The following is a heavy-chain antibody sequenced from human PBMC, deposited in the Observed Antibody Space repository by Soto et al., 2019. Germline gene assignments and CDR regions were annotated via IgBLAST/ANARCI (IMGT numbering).Heavy chain of an antibody. D-gene: IGHD3-22*01. J-gene: IGHJ2*01. Sequence: NPSETLSLTCTVSGGSISSYYWSWIRQPPGKGLEWIGYIYYSGSTNYNPSLKSRVTISVDTSKNQFSLKLSSVTAADTAVYYCARGRRLNYYDSSGYYYGWYFDLWGRGTLVTVSS. CDR1: GGSISSYY. CDR3: ARGRRLNYYDSSGYYYGWYFDL. CDR2: IYYSGST. V-gene: IGHV4-59*01.